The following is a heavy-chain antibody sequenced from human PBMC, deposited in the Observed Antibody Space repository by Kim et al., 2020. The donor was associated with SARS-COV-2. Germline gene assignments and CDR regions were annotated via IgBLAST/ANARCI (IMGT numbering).Heavy chain of an antibody. V-gene: IGHV3-33*06. CDR1: GFTFSSYG. J-gene: IGHJ6*02. CDR2: IWYDGSNK. D-gene: IGHD6-19*01. Sequence: GGSLRLSCAASGFTFSSYGMHWVRQAPGKGLEWVAVIWYDGSNKYYADSVKGRFTNSRDNSKNTLYLQMNSLRAEDTAVYYCAKDLGQWLTGGRYYGMDVWGQGTTVTVSS. CDR3: AKDLGQWLTGGRYYGMDV.